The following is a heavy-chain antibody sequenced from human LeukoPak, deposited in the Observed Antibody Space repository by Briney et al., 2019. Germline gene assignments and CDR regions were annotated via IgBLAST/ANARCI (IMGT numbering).Heavy chain of an antibody. CDR3: ARVPNQGYSGSYSGVSSWVY. Sequence: GGSLRLSCAASGFTFSSYEMNWVRQAPGKGLEWVSYVSSSGSTIYYADSVKGRFTISRDNAKNSLYLQMNSLRAEDTAVYYCARVPNQGYSGSYSGVSSWVYWGQGTLVTVSS. CDR1: GFTFSSYE. J-gene: IGHJ4*02. CDR2: VSSSGSTI. D-gene: IGHD1-26*01. V-gene: IGHV3-48*03.